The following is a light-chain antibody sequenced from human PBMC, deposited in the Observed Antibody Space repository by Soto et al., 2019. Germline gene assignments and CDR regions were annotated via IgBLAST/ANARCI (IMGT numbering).Light chain of an antibody. V-gene: IGKV3-11*01. CDR2: DAS. CDR3: QQRSNWPPT. Sequence: EIVLTQSPATLSLSPGERATLSCRASQGFSSYLAWYQQKPGQAPRLLIYDASNRATGIPARFSGSGSGTDFTLTISSLEPEDFAVYYCQQRSNWPPTCGQGTRLEIK. CDR1: QGFSSY. J-gene: IGKJ5*01.